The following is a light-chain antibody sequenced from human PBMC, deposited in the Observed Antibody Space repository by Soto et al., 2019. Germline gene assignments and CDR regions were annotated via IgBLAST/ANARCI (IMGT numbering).Light chain of an antibody. Sequence: DIHLTQSRSFLSASVVDIVTITCRASQDITSFLAWYQQEPGKAPKLLIYAASTLQSGVPSRFSGSGSGTEFTLTISSLLPEDFATYYCQQVNSYPITFGQGTLEIK. CDR1: QDITSF. CDR2: AAS. V-gene: IGKV1-9*01. CDR3: QQVNSYPIT. J-gene: IGKJ5*01.